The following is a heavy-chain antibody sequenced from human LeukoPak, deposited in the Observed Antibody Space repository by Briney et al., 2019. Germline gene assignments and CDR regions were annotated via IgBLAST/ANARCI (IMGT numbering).Heavy chain of an antibody. D-gene: IGHD6-13*01. J-gene: IGHJ4*02. V-gene: IGHV1-69*06. CDR3: ARDHSSSWYAY. CDR2: IIPIFGTA. CDR1: GGTFSSYA. Sequence: VASVKVSCKASGGTFSSYAISWVRQAPGQGLEWMGGIIPIFGTANYAQKFQGKVTITADKSTSTAYMELSSLRSEDTAVYYCARDHSSSWYAYWGQGTLVTVSS.